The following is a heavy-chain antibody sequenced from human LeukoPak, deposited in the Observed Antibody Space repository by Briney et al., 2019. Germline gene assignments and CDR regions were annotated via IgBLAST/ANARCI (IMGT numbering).Heavy chain of an antibody. V-gene: IGHV4-39*07. CDR1: SASITSSPYY. D-gene: IGHD3-16*01. J-gene: IGHJ5*02. CDR3: ARRYYSAARVLWGSYYWFDP. Sequence: SSETLSLTCTVSSASITSSPYYWGWVRQSPGKGLEWIGSIYYSGSTYYNPSLKSRVTISVVTSKNQFSLKLSSVTAADTAEYYCARRYYSAARVLWGSYYWFDPWGQGTLVTVSS. CDR2: IYYSGST.